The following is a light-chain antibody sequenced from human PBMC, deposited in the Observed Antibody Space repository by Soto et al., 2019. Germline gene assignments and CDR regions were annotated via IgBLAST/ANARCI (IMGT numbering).Light chain of an antibody. CDR3: QQQDSIPPWT. V-gene: IGKV3-20*01. J-gene: IGKJ1*01. CDR1: RTVGRSY. CDR2: GTS. Sequence: ETVLTQSPDIMYLSPGERATLSCRASRTVGRSYLAWYQQKPGQAPRLLIFGTSTRATAIPDRFSGGGSGTDFTLTISRLDPEDYGVYFCQQQDSIPPWTFGQGTRVEV.